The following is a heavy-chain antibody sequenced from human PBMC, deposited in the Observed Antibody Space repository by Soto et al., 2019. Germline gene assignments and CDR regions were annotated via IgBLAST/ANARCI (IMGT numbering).Heavy chain of an antibody. CDR3: ARDPCNNGLCYNNWFDP. J-gene: IGHJ5*02. Sequence: ASVKISCKAFGNSVTSYVIHLARQAPGQSLEWMGWINAGNGVTKYSQKFQGRVTITRDTSASTAYMDLSSLRSEDTAVYYCARDPCNNGLCYNNWFDPWGQGTLVTVSS. D-gene: IGHD2-8*01. CDR1: GNSVTSYV. V-gene: IGHV1-3*01. CDR2: INAGNGVT.